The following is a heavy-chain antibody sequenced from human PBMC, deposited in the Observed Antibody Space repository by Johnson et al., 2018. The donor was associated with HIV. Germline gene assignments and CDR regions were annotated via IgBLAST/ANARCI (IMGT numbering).Heavy chain of an antibody. CDR2: ISWDGAST. Sequence: VQLVESGGAVVQPGGSLRLSCVVSGLAFHDYAIHWVRQAPGKGLEWVSVISWDGASTHYADSVKGRFTISRDNSKTSVYLQMHSLRSEDTALYYCAKDSGAYYDGSGDGFDIWGQGTMVTVSS. CDR1: GLAFHDYA. J-gene: IGHJ3*02. V-gene: IGHV3-43D*03. CDR3: AKDSGAYYDGSGDGFDI. D-gene: IGHD3-10*01.